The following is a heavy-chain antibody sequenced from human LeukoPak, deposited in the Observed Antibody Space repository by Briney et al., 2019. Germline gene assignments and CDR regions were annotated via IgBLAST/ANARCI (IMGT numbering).Heavy chain of an antibody. V-gene: IGHV3-21*01. CDR1: GFTFSSYS. Sequence: AGGSLRLSCAASGFTFSSYSMNWVRQAPGKGLEWVSSISSSSSYIYYADSVKGRFTISRDNAKPSLYLQMNSLRDEDTAVYYCARASDLSYKVFSGSGNYYTYYFDYWGQGTLVTVSS. CDR2: ISSSSSYI. J-gene: IGHJ4*02. D-gene: IGHD3-10*01. CDR3: ARASDLSYKVFSGSGNYYTYYFDY.